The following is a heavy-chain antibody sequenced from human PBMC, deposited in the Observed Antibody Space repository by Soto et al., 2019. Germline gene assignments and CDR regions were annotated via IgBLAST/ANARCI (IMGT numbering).Heavy chain of an antibody. CDR3: AVYSSSSDYRFDY. V-gene: IGHV3-11*06. CDR1: GFTFSDYY. Sequence: QVQLVESGGGLVKPGGSLRLSCAASGFTFSDYYMSWIRQAPGTGLEWGSYISSSSSYTNYADSVKGRFTISRDTAKNSLYLQMNSLRAEDAAVYYCAVYSSSSDYRFDYWGQGTLVTISS. J-gene: IGHJ4*02. CDR2: ISSSSSYT. D-gene: IGHD6-6*01.